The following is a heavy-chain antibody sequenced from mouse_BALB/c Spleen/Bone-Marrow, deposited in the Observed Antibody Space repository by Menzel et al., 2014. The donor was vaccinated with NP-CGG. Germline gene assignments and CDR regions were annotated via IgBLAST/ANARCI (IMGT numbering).Heavy chain of an antibody. V-gene: IGHV14-3*02. Sequence: EVQLQQSGAELAKPGASVKLSCTASGFNIXDTYMHWVKQRPGQGLEWIGRIDPANGNTKYDPKFQGKATITADTSSNTANLQLSNQTSGYTAVYYCARNYGYGKSFAYWGQGTLVTVSA. CDR2: IDPANGNT. CDR1: GFNIXDTY. J-gene: IGHJ3*01. D-gene: IGHD2-2*01. CDR3: ARNYGYGKSFAY.